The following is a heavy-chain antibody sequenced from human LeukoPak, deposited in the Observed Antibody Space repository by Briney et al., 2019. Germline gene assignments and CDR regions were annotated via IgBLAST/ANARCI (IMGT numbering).Heavy chain of an antibody. CDR1: GFTFNTYG. D-gene: IGHD3-10*01. Sequence: PGGTLRLSCAASGFTFNTYGMSWVRQAPGKGLEWVSGISGSGGATYYADPVKGRFTISRDDPHNTLYLQMNSLRAEDTAVYFCARGGVDYYGSGTYYLMHYFDYWGQGALVTVSS. J-gene: IGHJ4*02. CDR3: ARGGVDYYGSGTYYLMHYFDY. CDR2: ISGSGGAT. V-gene: IGHV3-23*01.